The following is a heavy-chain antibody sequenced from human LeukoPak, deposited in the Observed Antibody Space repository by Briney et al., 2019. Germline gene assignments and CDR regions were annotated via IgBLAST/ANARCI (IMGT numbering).Heavy chain of an antibody. Sequence: SETLSLTCTVSGGSISSYYWSWIRQPPRQGLEWVGYIYYSGSTNYNPSLKSRVTISVDTSKNQFSLKLSSVTAADTAVYYCARGGAGTHFDYWGQGTLVTVSS. V-gene: IGHV4-59*01. J-gene: IGHJ4*02. CDR1: GGSISSYY. CDR3: ARGGAGTHFDY. CDR2: IYYSGST. D-gene: IGHD6-19*01.